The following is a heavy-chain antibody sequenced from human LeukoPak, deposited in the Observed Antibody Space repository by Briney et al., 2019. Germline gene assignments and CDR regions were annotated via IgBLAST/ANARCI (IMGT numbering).Heavy chain of an antibody. CDR3: ARAPKWELLPDYFDY. D-gene: IGHD1-26*01. CDR2: IYSSGTT. CDR1: GGSISSGDYY. Sequence: SSQTLSLTCTVSGGSISSGDYYWSWIRQPPGRGLEWIGYIYSSGTTYYSPSLKSRIIISLDTSKNQFSLTLSSVTAADTAVYYCARAPKWELLPDYFDYWGQGTLVTVSS. J-gene: IGHJ4*02. V-gene: IGHV4-30-4*01.